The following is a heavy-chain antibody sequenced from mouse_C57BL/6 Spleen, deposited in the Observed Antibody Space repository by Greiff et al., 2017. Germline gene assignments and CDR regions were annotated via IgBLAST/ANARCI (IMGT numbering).Heavy chain of an antibody. CDR1: GYTFTSYG. Sequence: QVQLQQSGAELARPGASVKLSCTASGYTFTSYGICWVQQRPGQGLEWIGEISPRSGNTYYNEKFKGKATLTADKSSSTAYMELRSLTSEDSAVYFCARGEFIATVVNAMDYWGQGTSVTVSS. V-gene: IGHV1-81*01. J-gene: IGHJ4*01. D-gene: IGHD1-1*01. CDR3: ARGEFIATVVNAMDY. CDR2: ISPRSGNT.